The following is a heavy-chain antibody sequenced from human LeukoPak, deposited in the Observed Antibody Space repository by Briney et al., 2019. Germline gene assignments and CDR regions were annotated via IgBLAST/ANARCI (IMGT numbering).Heavy chain of an antibody. CDR3: ASSGSSSWDGGEFDY. V-gene: IGHV3-21*01. Sequence: GGSLRLSCAASGFTFSSYSMNWVRQAPGKGLEWVSSISSSSSYIYYADSVKGRFTISRDNAKNPLYLQMNSLRAEDTAVYYCASSGSSSWDGGEFDYWGQGTLATVSS. CDR1: GFTFSSYS. J-gene: IGHJ4*02. D-gene: IGHD6-13*01. CDR2: ISSSSSYI.